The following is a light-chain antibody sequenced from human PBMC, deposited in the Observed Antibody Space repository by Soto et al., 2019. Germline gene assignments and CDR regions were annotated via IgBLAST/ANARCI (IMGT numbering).Light chain of an antibody. J-gene: IGLJ1*01. CDR3: SLFTSTSTYV. CDR2: VVS. Sequence: QSVLTHSASVSGSPGEAITISCCGTSSDIGSYVFVSWRHQHPDTAPILLSYVVSGQPSGVSGVSDRFSGSKSGNAASLTISGLQAEDEADYCCSLFTSTSTYVFGTGTKV. V-gene: IGLV2-14*01. CDR1: SSDIGSYVF.